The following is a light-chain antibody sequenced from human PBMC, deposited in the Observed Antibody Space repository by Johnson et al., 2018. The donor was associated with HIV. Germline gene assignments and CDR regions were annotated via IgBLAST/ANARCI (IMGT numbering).Light chain of an antibody. Sequence: QPVLTQPPSVSAAPGQKVTISCSGSSSNIGNNYVSWYQQLPGTAPKLLIYDNNKRPSGIPDRFSGSKSGTSATLGITGLQTGDEADYYCGTWDSSLSAYVFASETKVTV. CDR3: GTWDSSLSAYV. V-gene: IGLV1-51*01. CDR2: DNN. J-gene: IGLJ1*01. CDR1: SSNIGNNY.